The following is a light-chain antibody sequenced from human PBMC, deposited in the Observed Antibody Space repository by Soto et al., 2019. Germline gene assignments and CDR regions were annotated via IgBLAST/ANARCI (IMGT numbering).Light chain of an antibody. V-gene: IGLV1-51*01. J-gene: IGLJ1*01. CDR1: SSNIGGKS. Sequence: QSVLTQPPSVSGAPGQKVTISCSGSSSNIGGKSGSWYQQLPETAPKLLIYDDNKRPSGIPDRFSGSKSGTSATLGITGFQTGDEADYYCGSWDSSLSAYVFGTGTKVTVL. CDR3: GSWDSSLSAYV. CDR2: DDN.